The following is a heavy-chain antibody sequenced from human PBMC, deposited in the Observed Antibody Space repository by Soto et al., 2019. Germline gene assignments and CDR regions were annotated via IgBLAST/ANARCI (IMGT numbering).Heavy chain of an antibody. J-gene: IGHJ4*02. Sequence: EVQLVESGGGLVQPGGSLRLSCAASGVTVSSNYMSWVRQAPGKGLEGVSVIYSGGSTYYADSVKGRLTISRDNSKDTLYLQMNSLGAEDTAVYYCARHGYNYGGGYFDYWGQGTLVTVSS. V-gene: IGHV3-66*04. D-gene: IGHD5-18*01. CDR3: ARHGYNYGGGYFDY. CDR1: GVTVSSNY. CDR2: IYSGGST.